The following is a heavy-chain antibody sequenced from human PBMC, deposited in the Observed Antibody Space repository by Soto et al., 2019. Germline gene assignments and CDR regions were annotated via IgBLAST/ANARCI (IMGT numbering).Heavy chain of an antibody. CDR2: ISRDGGTK. CDR1: GFTVSSYG. J-gene: IGHJ4*02. V-gene: IGHV3-30*03. Sequence: QVQLVESGGGVVQPGRSLGLSCAASGFTVSSYGMHWVRQAPGKGLEWVAVISRDGGTKYYADSVKGRFTISRDNSRNTLFLEMNSLRGDDMAVYYCTGEVTSGYWGQGTLVTVSS. CDR3: TGEVTSGY. D-gene: IGHD2-8*02.